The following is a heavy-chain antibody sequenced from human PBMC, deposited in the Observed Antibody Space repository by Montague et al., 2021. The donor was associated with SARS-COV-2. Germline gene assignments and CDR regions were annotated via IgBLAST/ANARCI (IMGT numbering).Heavy chain of an antibody. V-gene: IGHV4-59*01. J-gene: IGHJ4*02. Sequence: SETLSLTCSVSGDSMSTNCWSWIRQPPGQGLGWIGHIYNSGTTIYNPSLKSRATIFIDVSKTQFSLRLSSVTATDTAVYYCARMFYDYVWETCSYRGNYFDTWGQGTLVTVSS. CDR2: IYNSGTT. CDR1: GDSMSTNC. D-gene: IGHD3-16*01. CDR3: ARMFYDYVWETCSYRGNYFDT.